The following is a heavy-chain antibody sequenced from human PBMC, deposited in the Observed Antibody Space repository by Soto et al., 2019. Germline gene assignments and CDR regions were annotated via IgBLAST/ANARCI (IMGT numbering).Heavy chain of an antibody. CDR1: GFTFSSYD. CDR3: VRRVSGNYDY. J-gene: IGHJ4*02. D-gene: IGHD1-7*01. CDR2: ISSNGGTT. Sequence: EVQLAESGGGMVQPGGSLRLSCVASGFTFSSYDMHWVRQAPGKGLEYVSSISSNGGTTYYGNSVKGRFTISRDNSKNTQYHQMGSLRAEDMAVYYCVRRVSGNYDYWGQGTLVTVSS. V-gene: IGHV3-64*01.